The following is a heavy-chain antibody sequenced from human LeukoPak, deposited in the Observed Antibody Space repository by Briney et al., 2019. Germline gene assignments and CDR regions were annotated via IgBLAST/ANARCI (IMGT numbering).Heavy chain of an antibody. V-gene: IGHV3-23*01. J-gene: IGHJ4*02. CDR3: AKNTSGTYLDC. D-gene: IGHD1-26*01. CDR2: ISTSGVST. CDR1: GFTFSSYA. Sequence: PGGSLRLSCAASGFTFSSYAMTWVRQAPGKGLEWVSSISTSGVSTNYAVSVKGRFTISRDNSKTMVYLQMNSLRAEDTAVYYCAKNTSGTYLDCWGQGILVTVSS.